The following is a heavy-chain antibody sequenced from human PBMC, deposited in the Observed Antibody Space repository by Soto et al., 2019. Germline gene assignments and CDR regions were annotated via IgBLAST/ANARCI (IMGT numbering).Heavy chain of an antibody. CDR2: IIPIFVTA. V-gene: IGHV1-69*06. D-gene: IGHD5-12*01. Sequence: SVKVSCKASGGTFSSYAISWVRQAPGQGLEWMVGIIPIFVTANYAQKFQGRVTITADKSTSTAYMELSSLRSEDTAVYYGASDFGYGLDALDIWGQGTMVTVSS. J-gene: IGHJ3*02. CDR3: ASDFGYGLDALDI. CDR1: GGTFSSYA.